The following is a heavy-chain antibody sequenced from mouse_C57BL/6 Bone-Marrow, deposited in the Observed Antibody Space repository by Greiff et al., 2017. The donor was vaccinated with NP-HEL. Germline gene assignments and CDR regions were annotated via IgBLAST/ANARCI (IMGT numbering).Heavy chain of an antibody. J-gene: IGHJ4*01. CDR1: GFTFSSYG. D-gene: IGHD1-1*01. V-gene: IGHV5-6*01. CDR3: ARPTTVRYAMDY. CDR2: ISSGGSYT. Sequence: EVQVVESGGDLVKPGGSLKLSCAASGFTFSSYGMSWVRQTPDTRLEWVATISSGGSYTYYPDSVKGRFTISRDNAKNTLYLQMSSLKSEDTAMYYCARPTTVRYAMDYWGQGTSVTVSS.